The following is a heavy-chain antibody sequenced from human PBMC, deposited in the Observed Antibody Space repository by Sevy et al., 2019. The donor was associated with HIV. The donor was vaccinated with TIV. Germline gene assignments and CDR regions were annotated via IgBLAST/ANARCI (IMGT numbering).Heavy chain of an antibody. CDR1: GFTFSSYS. V-gene: IGHV3-21*01. D-gene: IGHD3-3*01. J-gene: IGHJ4*02. CDR3: ARDKGRRGTMFGVVNCFDY. CDR2: ISSSSSYI. Sequence: GGSLRLSCAASGFTFSSYSMNWVRQAPGKGLEWVSSISSSSSYIDYADSVKGRFTISRDNAKNSLYLQMNSLRAEDTAVDYGARDKGRRGTMFGVVNCFDYWGQGTLVTVSS.